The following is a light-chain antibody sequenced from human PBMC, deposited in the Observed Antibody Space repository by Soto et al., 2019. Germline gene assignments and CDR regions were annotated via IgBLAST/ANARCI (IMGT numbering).Light chain of an antibody. Sequence: DVVMTQSPLSLPVTLGQPASISCRSSQGLLHSDGNTYLHWFQQRPGQSPRRLIYKISNRDSGVPDRFSGSGSGTDFTLKISRVEAEDVGIYYCMQGTHWPTTFGQGTKV. V-gene: IGKV2-30*02. J-gene: IGKJ1*01. CDR1: QGLLHSDGNTY. CDR3: MQGTHWPTT. CDR2: KIS.